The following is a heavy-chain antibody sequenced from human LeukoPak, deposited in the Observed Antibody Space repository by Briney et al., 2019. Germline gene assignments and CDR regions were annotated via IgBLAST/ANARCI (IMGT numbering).Heavy chain of an antibody. D-gene: IGHD3-22*01. CDR2: TYTGGNS. CDR3: AGGGRGSAAVVAPRSFDI. CDR1: GFTVSSTH. J-gene: IGHJ3*02. Sequence: PGGSLRLSCEASGFTVSSTHMVWVRQAPGKGLEWASVTYTGGNSYYAGSVQGRFIISRDISKNTLYLQMNNLRAEDSALYYLAGGGRGSAAVVAPRSFDIWGQGTMVTVSS. V-gene: IGHV3-53*01.